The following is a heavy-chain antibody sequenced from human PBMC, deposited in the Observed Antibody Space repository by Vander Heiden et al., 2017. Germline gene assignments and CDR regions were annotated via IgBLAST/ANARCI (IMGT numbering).Heavy chain of an antibody. D-gene: IGHD6-13*01. CDR3: ARDSSHSSWADAFDV. J-gene: IGHJ3*01. CDR2: ISGHSDRT. Sequence: EVQLLESGGGLVQVGESLRLSCVGSGFTFGYYAMTWVRQAPGKGLEWVSTISGHSDRTYYADSVKGRFTVSRDNSKNMSYLQVDSLRAEDMAVYYCARDSSHSSWADAFDVWGLGTMVSVSS. V-gene: IGHV3-23*01. CDR1: GFTFGYYA.